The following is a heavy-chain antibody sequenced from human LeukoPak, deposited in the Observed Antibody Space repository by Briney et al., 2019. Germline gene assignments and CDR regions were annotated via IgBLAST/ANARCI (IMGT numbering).Heavy chain of an antibody. D-gene: IGHD3-22*01. CDR3: ARGYYDSSGYYRLLSAGMDV. J-gene: IGHJ6*02. CDR2: IWYDGSNK. CDR1: GFTFSSYG. Sequence: GGSLRLSCAASGFTFSSYGMHWVRQAPGKGLEWVAVIWYDGSNKYYADSVKGRFTISRDNSKNTLSLQMNSLRAEDTAVYYCARGYYDSSGYYRLLSAGMDVWGQGTRSPSP. V-gene: IGHV3-33*01.